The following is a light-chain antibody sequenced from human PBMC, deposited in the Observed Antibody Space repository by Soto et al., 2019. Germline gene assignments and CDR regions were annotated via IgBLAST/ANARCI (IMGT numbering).Light chain of an antibody. CDR1: NSNIGSNT. J-gene: IGLJ3*02. Sequence: QSVLTQPPSASGTPGQTVAISCSGSNSNIGSNTVNWYQQFPGTAPKLLIYENKQRPSGVPGRFSGSKSDTSASLAISGLLSDDESDYYCAAWDDSLNGWVFGGGTKLTVL. CDR3: AAWDDSLNGWV. V-gene: IGLV1-44*01. CDR2: ENK.